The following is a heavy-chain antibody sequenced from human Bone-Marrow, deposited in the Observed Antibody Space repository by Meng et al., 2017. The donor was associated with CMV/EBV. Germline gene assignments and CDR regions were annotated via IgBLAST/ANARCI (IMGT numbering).Heavy chain of an antibody. J-gene: IGHJ4*02. D-gene: IGHD6-25*01. Sequence: SVKVSCKASGGTFSSYTISWVRQAPGQRLEWIGWIVVGSGNPNYAQEFQERVTITRDMSTSTAYMELSSLRSEDTAIYYCAAVVGRHLINSGLVLGFDYWGQGSLVTVSS. CDR1: GGTFSSYT. CDR3: AAVVGRHLINSGLVLGFDY. V-gene: IGHV1-58*02. CDR2: IVVGSGNP.